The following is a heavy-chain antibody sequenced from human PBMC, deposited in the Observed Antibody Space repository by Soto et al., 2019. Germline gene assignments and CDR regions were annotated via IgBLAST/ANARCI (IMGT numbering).Heavy chain of an antibody. V-gene: IGHV4-59*01. J-gene: IGHJ4*02. CDR1: GGSISHFY. Sequence: SETLSLTWTVSGGSISHFYWSWIRQPPGKGLEWLGYIYDSGSTNYNPSLKSRVTMSMDTSKTQFSLNLSSVTAADTAVYYCAHFDWFIDYWGQGTLVTVSS. D-gene: IGHD3-9*01. CDR2: IYDSGST. CDR3: AHFDWFIDY.